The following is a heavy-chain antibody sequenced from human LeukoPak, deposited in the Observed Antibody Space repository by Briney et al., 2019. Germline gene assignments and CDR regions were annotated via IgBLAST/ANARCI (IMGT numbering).Heavy chain of an antibody. V-gene: IGHV4-59*08. CDR3: ARGRGYGGNYLRSFDT. Sequence: PSETLSLTCTVSGGSISSYFGSWIRQPPGKGLELIGYNSGSTNYSPSLKSRVTISLDTSTNQFSLRLSSLNAADTAVYYCARGRGYGGNYLRSFDTWGQGTMVTVSS. J-gene: IGHJ3*02. CDR1: GGSISSYF. D-gene: IGHD1-26*01. CDR2: NSGST.